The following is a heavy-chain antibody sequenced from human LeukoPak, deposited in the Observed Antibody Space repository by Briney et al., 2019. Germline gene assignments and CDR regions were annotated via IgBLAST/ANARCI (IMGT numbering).Heavy chain of an antibody. J-gene: IGHJ6*03. V-gene: IGHV3-48*01. D-gene: IGHD1-1*01. Sequence: GGSLRLSCAASGFTFSSYSMNWVSQAPGKGLEWVSYISSSSSTIYYADSVKGRFTISRDNAKNSLYLQMNGLRAEDTAVYYCAREKHWSLIYYYYYMDVWGKGTTVTVSS. CDR1: GFTFSSYS. CDR3: AREKHWSLIYYYYYMDV. CDR2: ISSSSSTI.